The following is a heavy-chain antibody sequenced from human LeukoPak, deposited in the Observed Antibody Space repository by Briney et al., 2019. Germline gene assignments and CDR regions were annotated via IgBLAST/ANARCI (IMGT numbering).Heavy chain of an antibody. J-gene: IGHJ4*02. CDR2: MNYSGST. Sequence: SETLSLTCTVSGGSISPYYWGWIRQPPGKGLEFIGFMNYSGSTNYHPSLKSRVSISLNTSKNQFSLNLSSVTAADTAMYFCARGNSEYAYGYYFDYWGQGSLVTVSS. D-gene: IGHD5-18*01. CDR1: GGSISPYY. V-gene: IGHV4-59*01. CDR3: ARGNSEYAYGYYFDY.